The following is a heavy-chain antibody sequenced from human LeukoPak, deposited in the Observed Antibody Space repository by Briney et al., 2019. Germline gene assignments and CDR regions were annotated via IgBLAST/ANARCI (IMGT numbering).Heavy chain of an antibody. CDR2: IILIFGTA. Sequence: AVRVSCKASRDTFSGYAISSVRQAPGQGREWRGEIILIFGTANYTQTLQGRVTITADESTSTDYMELSSLRSEDTAVYYCARMWDYYDSSGLGGWGQGTLVTVSS. CDR1: RDTFSGYA. D-gene: IGHD3-22*01. J-gene: IGHJ4*02. V-gene: IGHV1-69*13. CDR3: ARMWDYYDSSGLGG.